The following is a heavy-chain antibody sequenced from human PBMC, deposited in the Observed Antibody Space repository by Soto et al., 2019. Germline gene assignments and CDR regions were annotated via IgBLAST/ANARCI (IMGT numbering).Heavy chain of an antibody. D-gene: IGHD6-13*01. V-gene: IGHV4-39*01. J-gene: IGHJ6*02. CDR3: RSSSRYSTDV. CDR2: IYSPGNT. Sequence: QLHLQESGPGLVKPSETLSLSCTVSGGSITSSSYWGWIRQPPGKGLEWIGSIYSPGNTYYNPSLKGRVTISADTSKNQFSLNLISVTAADTAVYYCRSSSRYSTDVWGQGTTVTVSS. CDR1: GGSITSSSY.